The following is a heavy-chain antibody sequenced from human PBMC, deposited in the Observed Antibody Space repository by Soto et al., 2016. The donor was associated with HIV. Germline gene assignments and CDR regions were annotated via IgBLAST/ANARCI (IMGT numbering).Heavy chain of an antibody. J-gene: IGHJ4*02. D-gene: IGHD3-9*01. CDR3: DKKILPAILTGRYFDS. V-gene: IGHV3-43*02. CDR2: VSGDGDST. Sequence: EVLLVESGGGAVQPGGSLRLSCAASGFTFDDYAMHWVRQVPGKGLEWVCVVSGDGDSTDYADSVKGRFTISRDNTKGSLSLQMKSLRTEDTALYYCDKKILPAILTGRYFDSWGQGTLGRRLV. CDR1: GFTFDDYA.